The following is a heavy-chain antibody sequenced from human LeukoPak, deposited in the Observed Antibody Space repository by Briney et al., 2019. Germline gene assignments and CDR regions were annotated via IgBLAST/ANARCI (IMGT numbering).Heavy chain of an antibody. CDR2: ISYSGST. J-gene: IGHJ4*02. CDR3: AREGFATTVVTRMIDS. Sequence: SETLSLTCTVSGGSVSSGSYYWSWIRQPPGKGLEWIGYISYSGSTNYNPSLKSRVTISVDTSKSQFSLELSSVTAADTAVYYCAREGFATTVVTRMIDSWGQGILVTVSS. CDR1: GGSVSSGSYY. V-gene: IGHV4-61*01. D-gene: IGHD4-23*01.